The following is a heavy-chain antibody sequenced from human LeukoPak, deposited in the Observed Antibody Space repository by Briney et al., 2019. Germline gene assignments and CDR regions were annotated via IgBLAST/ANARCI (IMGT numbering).Heavy chain of an antibody. CDR2: FDPEDGET. J-gene: IGHJ4*02. D-gene: IGHD3-22*01. CDR1: GYTLTELS. CDR3: ATGDSSGYYYLDY. V-gene: IGHV1-24*01. Sequence: GASVKVSCKVSGYTLTELSMHWVRQAPGKGLEWMGGFDPEDGETIYAQKFQGRVTMTEDTSTDTAYMELSSVRSEDPAVYCCATGDSSGYYYLDYWGQGTLVTVSS.